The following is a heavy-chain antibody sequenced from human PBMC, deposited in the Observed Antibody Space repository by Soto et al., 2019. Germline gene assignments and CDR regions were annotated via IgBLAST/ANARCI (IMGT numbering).Heavy chain of an antibody. Sequence: QAQLEQSGAEVKKPGASVKVSCKSSGYTFSTSGISWVRQAPGQGLEWMGWISTYNGDANYAQRFQGRVTMTTDTSTSTTFMALRSLRSDDTAVYYCAREGPRPYYYYGMDVWGQGTTVTVSS. J-gene: IGHJ6*02. CDR3: AREGPRPYYYYGMDV. CDR2: ISTYNGDA. D-gene: IGHD6-6*01. V-gene: IGHV1-18*01. CDR1: GYTFSTSG.